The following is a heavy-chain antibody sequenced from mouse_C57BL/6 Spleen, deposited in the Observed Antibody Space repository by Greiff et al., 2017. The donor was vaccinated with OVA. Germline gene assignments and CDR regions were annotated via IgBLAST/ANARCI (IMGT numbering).Heavy chain of an antibody. V-gene: IGHV5-6*01. CDR3: ARHDYEGSWFAY. Sequence: EVHLVESGGDLVKPGGSLKLSCAASGFTFSSYGMSWVRQTPDKRLEWVATISSGGSYTYSPDSVKGRFPISSDNAKNTLYLQMSSLKSEDTAMYYCARHDYEGSWFAYWGQGTLVTVSA. J-gene: IGHJ3*01. CDR1: GFTFSSYG. D-gene: IGHD2-4*01. CDR2: ISSGGSYT.